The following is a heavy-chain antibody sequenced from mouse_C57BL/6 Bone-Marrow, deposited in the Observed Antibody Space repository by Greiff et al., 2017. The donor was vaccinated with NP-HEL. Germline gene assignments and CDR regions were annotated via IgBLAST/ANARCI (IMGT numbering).Heavy chain of an antibody. CDR3: ARPTTVVARFDY. Sequence: QVQLKQPGAELVKPGASVKLSCKASGYTFTSYWMHWVKQRPGQGLEWIGMIHPNSGSTNYNEKFKSKATLTVDKSSSTAYMQLSSLTSEDSAVYYCARPTTVVARFDYWGQGTTLTVSS. D-gene: IGHD1-1*01. J-gene: IGHJ2*01. V-gene: IGHV1-64*01. CDR2: IHPNSGST. CDR1: GYTFTSYW.